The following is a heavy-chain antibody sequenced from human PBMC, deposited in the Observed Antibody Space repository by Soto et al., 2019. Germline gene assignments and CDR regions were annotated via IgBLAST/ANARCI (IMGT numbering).Heavy chain of an antibody. CDR2: ISGSASSI. Sequence: GGSLRLSCAASGFSFSDYYMSWIRQAPGKGLEWVSYISGSASSIYYADSVKGRFTISRDNAKNSLYLQMNSLRAEDTAIYYCARDIEAAGLCFDYWGKGTLVTVSS. D-gene: IGHD6-13*01. J-gene: IGHJ4*02. V-gene: IGHV3-11*01. CDR3: ARDIEAAGLCFDY. CDR1: GFSFSDYY.